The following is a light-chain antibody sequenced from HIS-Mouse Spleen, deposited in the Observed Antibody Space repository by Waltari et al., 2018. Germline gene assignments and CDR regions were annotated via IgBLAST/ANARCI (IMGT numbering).Light chain of an antibody. J-gene: IGLJ3*02. CDR1: SANTGSNY. CDR3: AAWDDSDWV. CDR2: RNN. V-gene: IGLV1-47*01. Sequence: QSVLTQPPSASGTPGQRVTISCSGSSANTGSNYVYWYQQLPGPAPKLLIYRNNQRPSGVPDRFSGSKSGTSASLAISGLRSEDEADYYCAAWDDSDWVFGGGTKLTVL.